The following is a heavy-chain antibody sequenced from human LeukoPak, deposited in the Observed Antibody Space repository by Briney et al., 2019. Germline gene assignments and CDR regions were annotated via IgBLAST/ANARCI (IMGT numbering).Heavy chain of an antibody. D-gene: IGHD5-24*01. V-gene: IGHV4-39*07. CDR2: IYHSGST. J-gene: IGHJ6*03. CDR3: ARNGDDGYNYSYYYYYYMDV. CDR1: GDSISSNSYY. Sequence: PSETLSLTCTVSGDSISSNSYYWSWIRQPAGKGLEWIGSIYHSGSTYYNPSLKSRVTISVDTSKNQFSLKLGSVTAADTAVYYCARNGDDGYNYSYYYYYYMDVWGKGTTVTVSS.